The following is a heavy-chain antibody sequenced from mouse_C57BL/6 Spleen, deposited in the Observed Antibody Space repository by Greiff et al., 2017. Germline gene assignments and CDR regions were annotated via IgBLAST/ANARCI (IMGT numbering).Heavy chain of an antibody. Sequence: QVQLQQSGAELVKPGASVKISCKASGYAFSSYWMNWVKQRPGKGLEWIGQIYPGDGDTNYNGKFKGKATLTADKSSSTAYMQLSSLTCEDSAVYFCARSYSNYYFDYWGQGTTLTVSS. V-gene: IGHV1-80*01. D-gene: IGHD2-5*01. CDR2: IYPGDGDT. CDR1: GYAFSSYW. CDR3: ARSYSNYYFDY. J-gene: IGHJ2*01.